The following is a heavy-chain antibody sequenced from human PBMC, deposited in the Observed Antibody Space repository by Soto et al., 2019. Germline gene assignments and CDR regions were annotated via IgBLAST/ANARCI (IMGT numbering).Heavy chain of an antibody. J-gene: IGHJ4*02. CDR2: IRSKAYGGTT. CDR1: GFTFGDYA. Sequence: EVQLVESGGGLVQPGRSLRLSCTASGFTFGDYAMSWFRQAPGKGLEWLGFIRSKAYGGTTEYAASVKGRFTISRDDSKSIAYLQMNSLKTEDTAVYYCTRDSRIKGYDYIWGSYRYMYYFDYWGQGTLVTVSS. CDR3: TRDSRIKGYDYIWGSYRYMYYFDY. V-gene: IGHV3-49*03. D-gene: IGHD3-16*02.